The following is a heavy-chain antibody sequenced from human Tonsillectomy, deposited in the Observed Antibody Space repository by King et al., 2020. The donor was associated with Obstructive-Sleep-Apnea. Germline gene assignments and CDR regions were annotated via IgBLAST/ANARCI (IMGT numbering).Heavy chain of an antibody. V-gene: IGHV3-30*04. J-gene: IGHJ4*02. CDR1: GFSFRSYS. D-gene: IGHD6-13*01. CDR3: ARRLTEKNQQLEHFDY. CDR2: ISYDGSNK. Sequence: VQLVESGGGVVQPGRSLRLSCAASGFSFRSYSMHWVRQAPGKGLEWVAVISYDGSNKYYADSVKGRFTISRDNSKNTLYLQMNSLRAEDTAVYYCARRLTEKNQQLEHFDYWGQGTLVTVSS.